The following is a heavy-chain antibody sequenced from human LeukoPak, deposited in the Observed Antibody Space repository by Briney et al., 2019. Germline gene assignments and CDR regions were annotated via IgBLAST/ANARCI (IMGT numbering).Heavy chain of an antibody. CDR2: IKQDGSEK. CDR1: GFTFSSYW. D-gene: IGHD4-17*01. V-gene: IGHV3-7*01. J-gene: IGHJ4*02. Sequence: GGSLRLSCAASGFTFSSYWMSWVRQAPGKGLEWVANIKQDGSEKYYVDSVKGRFTISRDNAKNSLYLQMNSLRAEDTAVYYCARGWYGDHVSLFDYWGQGTLVTVSS. CDR3: ARGWYGDHVSLFDY.